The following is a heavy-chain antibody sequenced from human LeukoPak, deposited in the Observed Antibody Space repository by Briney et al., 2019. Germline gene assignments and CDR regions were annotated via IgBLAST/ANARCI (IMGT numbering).Heavy chain of an antibody. Sequence: KSGGSLRLSCAASGFTFRRFWMLWVRQAPGKGLVWVSRISADGSSTIYADPVKGRFTISRDNAENTVYLQMNSLRVEDTAVYYCARYGYDSGRGFDPWGQGTLVTVSS. CDR2: ISADGSST. CDR1: GFTFRRFW. CDR3: ARYGYDSGRGFDP. D-gene: IGHD3-10*01. V-gene: IGHV3-74*01. J-gene: IGHJ5*02.